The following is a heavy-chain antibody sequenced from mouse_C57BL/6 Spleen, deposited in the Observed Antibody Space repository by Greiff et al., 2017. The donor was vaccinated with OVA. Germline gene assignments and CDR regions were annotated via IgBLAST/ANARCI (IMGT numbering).Heavy chain of an antibody. D-gene: IGHD4-1*01. J-gene: IGHJ4*01. CDR1: GFSLTSYG. Sequence: QVQLQQSGPGLVAPSQSLSITCTVSGFSLTSYGVDWVRQSPGKGLEWLGVIWGVGSTNYNSALKSRLSISKDNSKSQVFLKMNSLQTDDTAMYYCARGELGQGAMDYWGQGTSVTVSS. V-gene: IGHV2-6*01. CDR3: ARGELGQGAMDY. CDR2: IWGVGST.